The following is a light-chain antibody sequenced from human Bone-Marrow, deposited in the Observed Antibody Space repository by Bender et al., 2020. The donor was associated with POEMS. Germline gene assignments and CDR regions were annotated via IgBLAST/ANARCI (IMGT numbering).Light chain of an antibody. CDR2: KHT. J-gene: IGLJ2*01. CDR3: QSLDRRGFIRI. V-gene: IGLV3-21*01. CDR1: NFGTKS. Sequence: SYVLTQPPSVSVAPGKTARISCGGHNFGTKSVQWYQQKPGQAPLMIIFKHTERPSGIPERFSGSSSGTTITLTISGVRAEDEADYYCQSLDRRGFIRIFGGGTKLTVL.